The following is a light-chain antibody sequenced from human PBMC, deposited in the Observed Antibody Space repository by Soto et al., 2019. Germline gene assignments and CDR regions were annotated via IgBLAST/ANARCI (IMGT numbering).Light chain of an antibody. CDR1: QGISSD. J-gene: IGKJ1*01. CDR2: GAS. CDR3: HLYGASPPT. Sequence: MVLTQSPSTLCFSPWQRATLSAGSSQGISSDLAWYQQKPGQAPRLLIYGASTRATGIPARFSGSGSGTEFTLTISSLQSEDSAVFYCHLYGASPPTFGQGTKV. V-gene: IGKV3D-15*01.